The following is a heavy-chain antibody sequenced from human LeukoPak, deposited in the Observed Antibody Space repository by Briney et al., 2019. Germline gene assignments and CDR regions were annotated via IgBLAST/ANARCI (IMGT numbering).Heavy chain of an antibody. Sequence: GGSLRLSCAASGFTFSSYGMSWVRQAPGKGLEWVSAISGSGGSTYYADSVKGRFTISRDNSKNTLYLQMNSLRAEDTAVYYCAKIRGYSGYDYEFDYWGQGTLVTVSS. CDR1: GFTFSSYG. D-gene: IGHD5-12*01. J-gene: IGHJ4*02. V-gene: IGHV3-23*01. CDR3: AKIRGYSGYDYEFDY. CDR2: ISGSGGST.